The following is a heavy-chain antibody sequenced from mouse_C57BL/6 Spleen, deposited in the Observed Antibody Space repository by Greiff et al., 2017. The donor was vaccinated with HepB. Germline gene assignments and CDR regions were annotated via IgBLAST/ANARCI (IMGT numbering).Heavy chain of an antibody. CDR2: IHPNSGST. CDR1: GYTFTSYW. J-gene: IGHJ2*01. V-gene: IGHV1-64*01. CDR3: ARESTTVVKPYYFDY. D-gene: IGHD1-1*01. Sequence: VQLQQPGAELVKPGASVKLSCKASGYTFTSYWMHWVKQRPGQGLEWIGMIHPNSGSTNYNEKFKSKATLTVDKSSSTAYMQLSSLTSEDSAVYYCARESTTVVKPYYFDYWGQGTTLTVSS.